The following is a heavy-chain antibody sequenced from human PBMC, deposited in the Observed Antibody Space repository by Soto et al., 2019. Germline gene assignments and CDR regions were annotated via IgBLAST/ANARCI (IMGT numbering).Heavy chain of an antibody. V-gene: IGHV1-2*04. CDR3: ARGSTTVTPYYFDY. CDR2: INPNSGGT. CDR1: GYTFTGYY. Sequence: GASVKVSCKASGYTFTGYYMHWVRQAPGQGLEWMGWINPNSGGTNYAQKNQGWVTMTRDTSISTAYMELSRLSSDDTAVYYCARGSTTVTPYYFDYWGQGTLVTVSS. D-gene: IGHD4-17*01. J-gene: IGHJ4*02.